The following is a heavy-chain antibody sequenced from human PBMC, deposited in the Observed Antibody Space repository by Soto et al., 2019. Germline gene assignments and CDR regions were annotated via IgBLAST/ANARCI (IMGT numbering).Heavy chain of an antibody. J-gene: IGHJ6*02. V-gene: IGHV1-69*13. CDR1: GYTFTTYG. D-gene: IGHD2-2*01. CDR2: IIPIFGTA. CDR3: VSKTCSSTSCYYYGMDV. Sequence: GASVKVSCKASGYTFTTYGISWVRQAPGQGLEWMGGIIPIFGTANYAQKFQGRVTITADESTSTAYMELSSLRSEDTAVYYCVSKTCSSTSCYYYGMDVWGQGTTVTVSS.